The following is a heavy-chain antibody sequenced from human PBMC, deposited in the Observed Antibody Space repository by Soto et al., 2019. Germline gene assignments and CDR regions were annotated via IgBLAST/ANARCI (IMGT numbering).Heavy chain of an antibody. CDR2: ISGSGGST. Sequence: GGSLRLSCAASGFTFSSYAMSWVRQAPGKGLEWVSAISGSGGSTYYADSVKGRFTISRDNSKNTLYLQMNSLRAEDTAVYYCAKDPLEWFGELFPLGFDYWGQGTLVTVSS. CDR3: AKDPLEWFGELFPLGFDY. CDR1: GFTFSSYA. D-gene: IGHD3-10*01. J-gene: IGHJ4*02. V-gene: IGHV3-23*01.